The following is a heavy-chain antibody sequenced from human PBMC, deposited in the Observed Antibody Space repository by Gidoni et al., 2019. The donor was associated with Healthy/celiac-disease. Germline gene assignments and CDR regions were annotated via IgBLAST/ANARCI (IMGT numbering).Heavy chain of an antibody. D-gene: IGHD3-10*01. Sequence: EVQLVESGRGLVQPGGSLRLSCSASGFTFSSYAMHWVRQAPGKGLEYVSAISSNGGSTYYADSVKGRFTISRDNSKNTLYLQMSSLRAEDTAVYYCVKDRNTMVRGRDPWGQGTLVTVSS. CDR2: ISSNGGST. V-gene: IGHV3-64D*06. J-gene: IGHJ5*02. CDR1: GFTFSSYA. CDR3: VKDRNTMVRGRDP.